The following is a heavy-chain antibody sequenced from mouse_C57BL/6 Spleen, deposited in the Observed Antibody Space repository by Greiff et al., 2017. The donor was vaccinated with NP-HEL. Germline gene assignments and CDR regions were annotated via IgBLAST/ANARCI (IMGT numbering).Heavy chain of an antibody. CDR1: GFNIKDYC. CDR2: IDPEDGDT. V-gene: IGHV14-1*01. J-gene: IGHJ4*01. Sequence: VQLQQSGAELVRPGASVKLSCTASGFNIKDYCMHWVKQRPEQGLEWIGRIDPEDGDTDYDEKFKGKATMTADTSSNTAYLQLSSLTSEDTAVYYCTTNNAMDYWGQGTSVTVSS. CDR3: TTNNAMDY.